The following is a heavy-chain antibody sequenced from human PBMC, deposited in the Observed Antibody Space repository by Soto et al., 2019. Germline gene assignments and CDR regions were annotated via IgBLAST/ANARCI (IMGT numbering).Heavy chain of an antibody. CDR3: VRNAMGWFVP. D-gene: IGHD2-8*01. CDR1: GFTFSDYY. CDR2: VKHRPKDFVT. Sequence: EIQLVESGGGSVQPGGSLRLSCVASGFTFSDYYMDWVRQAPGKGLELVARVKHRPKDFVTEYAASVTGRCIISRDDSQKSLFLQMNSLKAEDTAIYYSVRNAMGWFVPWGQGTRVTVSS. V-gene: IGHV3-72*01. J-gene: IGHJ5*02.